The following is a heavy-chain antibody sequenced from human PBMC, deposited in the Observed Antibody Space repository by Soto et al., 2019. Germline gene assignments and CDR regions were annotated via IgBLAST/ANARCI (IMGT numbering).Heavy chain of an antibody. J-gene: IGHJ5*02. CDR2: MYTKERT. CDR1: GGSITNYY. CDR3: ARDDYKDGGNNWFDP. Sequence: QVQLQQSGPGLVKASETLSLTCTVSGGSITNYYWSWIRQPAGKGLEWIGRMYTKERTNYNLSFKSRVTMSVDTSKNQFSLKLNAVTAADTAVYYCARDDYKDGGNNWFDPWGQCTLVTVSS. V-gene: IGHV4-4*07. D-gene: IGHD3-16*01.